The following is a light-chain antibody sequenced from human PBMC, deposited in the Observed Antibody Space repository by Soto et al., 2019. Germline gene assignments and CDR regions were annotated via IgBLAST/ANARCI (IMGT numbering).Light chain of an antibody. CDR2: GNS. V-gene: IGLV1-40*01. CDR1: SSNIGAGYD. Sequence: QSVLTQPPSVSGAPGQRVTISCTESSSNIGAGYDVHWYQQLPGTAPKLLIYGNSNRPSGVPDRFSGSKSGTSASLAITGLQAEDEAEYYCQSYDSRLSRWVFGGGTKLTVL. J-gene: IGLJ3*02. CDR3: QSYDSRLSRWV.